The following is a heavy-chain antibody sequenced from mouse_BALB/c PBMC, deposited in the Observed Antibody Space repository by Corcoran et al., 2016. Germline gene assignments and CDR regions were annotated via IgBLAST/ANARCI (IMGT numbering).Heavy chain of an antibody. Sequence: EVQQQQTGAELVNPGASVKLSCTASGFNIKDTYMHWEKQRPEQGLEWIGRLDPANGNTKYEPKCQGKATITADTSSNTAYLQLSSLTSEETAVYYCARAGNYWFAYWGQGTLVTVSA. CDR1: GFNIKDTY. J-gene: IGHJ3*01. V-gene: IGHV14-3*02. CDR2: LDPANGNT. CDR3: ARAGNYWFAY. D-gene: IGHD2-1*01.